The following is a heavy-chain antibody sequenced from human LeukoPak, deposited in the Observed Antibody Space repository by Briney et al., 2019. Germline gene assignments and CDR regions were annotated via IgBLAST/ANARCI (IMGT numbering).Heavy chain of an antibody. V-gene: IGHV5-51*01. CDR3: ATRYSTGWYDAFDI. CDR2: IYPGDSDT. CDR1: GYSFTSYW. D-gene: IGHD6-19*01. J-gene: IGHJ3*02. Sequence: GEALKISCKGSGYSFTSYWIGWLRQMPGKGLEWIWIIYPGDSDTRYSASFQGKVTISADKSIITAYLQWSSLKASDTAMYYCATRYSTGWYDAFDIWGQGTMVTVSS.